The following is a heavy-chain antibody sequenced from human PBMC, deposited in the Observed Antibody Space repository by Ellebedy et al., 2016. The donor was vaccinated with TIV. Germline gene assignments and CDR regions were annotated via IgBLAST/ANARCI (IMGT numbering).Heavy chain of an antibody. CDR2: FYNSVNT. Sequence: MPSETLSLTCTVSGGSISSYYWGWVRQPPGKGLEWIGYFYNSVNTNYNPSLKSRVTMSVDTSQNQVSLKLRSVTAADTAVYYCARFYESGGTEDYWGQGTLVIVSS. CDR3: ARFYESGGTEDY. V-gene: IGHV4-59*08. J-gene: IGHJ4*02. CDR1: GGSISSYY. D-gene: IGHD3-10*01.